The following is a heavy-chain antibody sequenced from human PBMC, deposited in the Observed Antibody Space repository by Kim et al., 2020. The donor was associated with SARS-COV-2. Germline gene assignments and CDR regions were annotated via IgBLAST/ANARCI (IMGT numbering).Heavy chain of an antibody. CDR1: GFTFSSYW. CDR2: IKQDGSEK. CDR3: ARKYSSGWYYYFDH. J-gene: IGHJ4*02. V-gene: IGHV3-7*01. D-gene: IGHD6-19*01. Sequence: GGSLRLSCAASGFTFSSYWMSWVRQAPGKGLEWVANIKQDGSEKYYVDSVKGRFTISRDNAKNSLYLQMNSLRAEDTAVYYCARKYSSGWYYYFDHWGQGTLVTVSS.